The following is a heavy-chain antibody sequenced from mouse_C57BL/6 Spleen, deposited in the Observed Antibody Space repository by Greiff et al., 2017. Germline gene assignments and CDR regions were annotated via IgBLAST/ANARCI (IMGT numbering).Heavy chain of an antibody. D-gene: IGHD1-1*01. V-gene: IGHV1-64*01. J-gene: IGHJ2*01. CDR3: ALITTVVADD. CDR1: GYTFTSYW. CDR2: IHPNSGST. Sequence: QVQLQQPGAELVKPGASVKLSCKASGYTFTSYWMHWVKQRPGQGLEWIGMIHPNSGSTNYNEKFKSKATLTVDKSSSTAYMQLSSLTSEDAAVYYCALITTVVADDWGQGTTLTVSS.